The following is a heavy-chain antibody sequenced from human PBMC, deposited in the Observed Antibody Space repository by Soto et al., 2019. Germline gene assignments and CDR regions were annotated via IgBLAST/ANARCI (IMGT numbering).Heavy chain of an antibody. CDR1: VFTFSSYA. D-gene: IGHD3-10*01. V-gene: IGHV3-23*01. CDR2: ISGSGDST. J-gene: IGHJ5*02. Sequence: WWSLRLSCSASVFTFSSYAMNWFRQAPGKGLEWVSIISGSGDSTYYADSVKGRFTISRDNTKNTLYLQMNSLRAEDTAVYYCANKFFSGSGSYRGWFDPWGQGTLVTVSS. CDR3: ANKFFSGSGSYRGWFDP.